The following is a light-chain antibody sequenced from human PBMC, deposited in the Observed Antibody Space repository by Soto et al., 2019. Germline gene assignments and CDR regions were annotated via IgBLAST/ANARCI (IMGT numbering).Light chain of an antibody. V-gene: IGLV2-14*01. J-gene: IGLJ1*01. CDR3: SSYSSTSTLYV. CDR2: EVT. Sequence: QSVLAQPASVSGSPGQSITISCIGTSSDIGAYNYVSWYQQHPGKVPRLMIYEVTNRPSGLSNRFSGSTSGNTASLTISGLQAEDEAEYFCSSYSSTSTLYVFGTGTKVTVL. CDR1: SSDIGAYNY.